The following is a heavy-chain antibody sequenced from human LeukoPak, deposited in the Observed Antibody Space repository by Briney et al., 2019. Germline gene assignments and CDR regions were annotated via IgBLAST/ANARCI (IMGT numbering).Heavy chain of an antibody. CDR3: ARDGGIAARPEAVD. J-gene: IGHJ4*02. CDR1: GYTFTSND. Sequence: VASVKVSCKASGYTFTSNDINWVRQATGQGLEWMGWMNPNSGNTGYAQKFQGRVTMTRNTSISTAYMELSSLRSEDTAVYYCARDGGIAARPEAVDWGQGTLVTVSS. V-gene: IGHV1-8*01. D-gene: IGHD6-6*01. CDR2: MNPNSGNT.